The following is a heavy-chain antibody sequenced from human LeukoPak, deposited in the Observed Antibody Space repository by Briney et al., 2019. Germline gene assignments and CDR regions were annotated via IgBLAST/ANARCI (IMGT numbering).Heavy chain of an antibody. V-gene: IGHV5-51*01. CDR2: ISPRDSDT. CDR3: ARQGGGEASPFDY. D-gene: IGHD3-16*01. J-gene: IGHJ4*02. Sequence: GESLKISCKGSGYNFTNYWIGWVRQMPGKGLEWMGIISPRDSDTRYSPSFQGQVTISADKSITTAYLQWSSLKASDTAMYYCARQGGGEASPFDYWGQGSLVTVSS. CDR1: GYNFTNYW.